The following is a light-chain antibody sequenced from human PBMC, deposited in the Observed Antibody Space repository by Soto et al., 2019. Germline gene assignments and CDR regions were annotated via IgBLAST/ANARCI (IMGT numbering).Light chain of an antibody. CDR2: AAF. CDR1: QSVSSSY. Sequence: VFTLSACTLSLEPGERATLSCRPSQSVSSSYLAWYQQKPGQAPRLLIYAAFTRHTGISDRFNGSGSGTDFVLTINRLEPEDSAVYFCQQYAGPPLPFGPARRPEIK. CDR3: QQYAGPPLP. J-gene: IGKJ5*01. V-gene: IGKV3-20*01.